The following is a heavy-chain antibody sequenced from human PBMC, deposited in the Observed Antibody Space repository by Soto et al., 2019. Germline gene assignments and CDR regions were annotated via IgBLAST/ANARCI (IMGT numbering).Heavy chain of an antibody. CDR2: ISSSSSTI. J-gene: IGHJ4*02. CDR3: ARVGLLEWSAFDY. Sequence: GGSLRLSCAASGFTFSSYSMNWVRQAPGKGLEWVSYISSSSSTIYYADSVKGRFTISRDNAKNSLYLQMNSLRAEDTAVYYCARVGLLEWSAFDYWGQGTLVTVSS. V-gene: IGHV3-48*01. D-gene: IGHD3-3*01. CDR1: GFTFSSYS.